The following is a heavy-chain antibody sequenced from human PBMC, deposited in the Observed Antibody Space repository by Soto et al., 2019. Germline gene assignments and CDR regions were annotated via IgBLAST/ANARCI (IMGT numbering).Heavy chain of an antibody. CDR3: ARAGQLVPRYYYYGVDV. V-gene: IGHV1-18*01. CDR1: GYAFISYG. Sequence: ASVKVSCKGSGYAFISYGINWVRQAPGQGLEWKGWINLYNGDTDYAQKLQGRVTMTTDTSTSTAYMELMSLRSDDTAVYYCARAGQLVPRYYYYGVDVWGQGTTVTVSS. J-gene: IGHJ6*02. CDR2: INLYNGDT. D-gene: IGHD6-6*01.